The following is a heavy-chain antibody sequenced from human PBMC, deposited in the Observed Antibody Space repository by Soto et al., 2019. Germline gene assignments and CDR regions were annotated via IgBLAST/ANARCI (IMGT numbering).Heavy chain of an antibody. CDR1: GFSLPTDRVG. Sequence: QITLKESGPTLVKPTQTITLTCTFSGFSLPTDRVGVGWIRQPPGKALEWLAVIYWDDSKTYRPSLKSRLTITKDTSKNQVALTMTDTDPVDTATYYCAHAYGGRSLYWGPGTLVTVSS. CDR2: IYWDDSK. D-gene: IGHD1-26*01. V-gene: IGHV2-5*02. CDR3: AHAYGGRSLY. J-gene: IGHJ4*02.